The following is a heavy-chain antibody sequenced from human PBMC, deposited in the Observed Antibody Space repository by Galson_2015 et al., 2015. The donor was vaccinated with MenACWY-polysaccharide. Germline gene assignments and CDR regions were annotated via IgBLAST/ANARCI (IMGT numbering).Heavy chain of an antibody. J-gene: IGHJ5*02. Sequence: SEPLSLTCAVYGGSFSGYYGGWIRQPPGKGLEWIGEINHSGSTSYNPSLKSRVTISVDTSKNQFSLKLSSVTAADTAMYYCARALGYCSGGRCFRGEGNRFDPWGRGTRVIVSS. CDR1: GGSFSGYY. CDR3: ARALGYCSGGRCFRGEGNRFDP. D-gene: IGHD2-15*01. V-gene: IGHV4-34*01. CDR2: INHSGST.